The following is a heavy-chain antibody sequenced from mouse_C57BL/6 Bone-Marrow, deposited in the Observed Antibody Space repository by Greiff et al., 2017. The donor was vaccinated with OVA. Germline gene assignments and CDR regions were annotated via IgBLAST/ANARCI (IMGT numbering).Heavy chain of an antibody. V-gene: IGHV5-17*01. J-gene: IGHJ2*01. CDR1: GFTFSDYG. CDR3: ARPNSNYAYYFDY. Sequence: DVKLVESGGGLVKPGGSLKLSCAASGFTFSDYGMHWVRQAPEKGLEWVAYISSGSSTIYYADTVKGRFTISRDNAKNTLFLQMTSLRSEDTAMYYCARPNSNYAYYFDYWGQGTTLTVSS. CDR2: ISSGSSTI. D-gene: IGHD2-5*01.